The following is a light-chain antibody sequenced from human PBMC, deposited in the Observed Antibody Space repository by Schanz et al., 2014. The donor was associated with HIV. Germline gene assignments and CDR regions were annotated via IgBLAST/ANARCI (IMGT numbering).Light chain of an antibody. V-gene: IGLV2-14*02. CDR1: SNDVGTYNL. CDR2: EVS. J-gene: IGLJ1*01. Sequence: QSALTQPASVSGSPGQSITISCTGTSNDVGTYNLVSWYQQHPGKAPQLMIYEVSKRPSGVSDRFSGSKSGNTASLIVSGLQAEDEADYYCSSYAGSSYVFGTGTKLPVL. CDR3: SSYAGSSYV.